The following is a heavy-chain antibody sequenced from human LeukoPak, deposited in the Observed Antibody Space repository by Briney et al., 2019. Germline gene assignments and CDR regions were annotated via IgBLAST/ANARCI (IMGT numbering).Heavy chain of an antibody. CDR3: ARAAEIRAAAGNDY. Sequence: ASVKVSCKASGYTFTSYGISWVRQAPGQGLEWMGWISAYNGNTNYAQKLQGRVTMTTDTSTSTAYMELRSLRSDDTAVYYCARAAEIRAAAGNDYWGQGTLVTVSS. CDR1: GYTFTSYG. CDR2: ISAYNGNT. V-gene: IGHV1-18*01. J-gene: IGHJ4*02. D-gene: IGHD6-13*01.